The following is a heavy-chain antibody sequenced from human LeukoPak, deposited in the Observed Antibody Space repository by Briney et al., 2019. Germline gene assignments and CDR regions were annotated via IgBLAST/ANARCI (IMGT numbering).Heavy chain of an antibody. V-gene: IGHV3-74*01. Sequence: PGGSLRLSCAASGFTFETYWMHWVRQAPGKGLEWVSCINGYGSITNHADSVKGRFTISRDNSKNTLYLQMNSLRAEDTAVYYCARDRREGASDIWGQGTMVTVSS. CDR2: INGYGSIT. CDR3: ARDRREGASDI. D-gene: IGHD1-26*01. CDR1: GFTFETYW. J-gene: IGHJ3*02.